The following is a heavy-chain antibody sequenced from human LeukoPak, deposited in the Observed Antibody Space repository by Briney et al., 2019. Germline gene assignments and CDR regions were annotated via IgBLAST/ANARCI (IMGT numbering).Heavy chain of an antibody. CDR1: GGSVSSGSYY. Sequence: SETLSLTCTVSGGSVSSGSYYWSWIRQPPGKGLEWIGYIYYSGSTNYNPSLKSRVTISVDTSKNQFSLKLSSVTAADTAVYYCARSQDIVVVPAAEYYFDYWGQGTLVTVSS. CDR3: ARSQDIVVVPAAEYYFDY. CDR2: IYYSGST. V-gene: IGHV4-61*01. D-gene: IGHD2-2*01. J-gene: IGHJ4*02.